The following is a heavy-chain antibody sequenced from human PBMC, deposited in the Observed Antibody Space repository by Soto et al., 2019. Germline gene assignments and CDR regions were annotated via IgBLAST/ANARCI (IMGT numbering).Heavy chain of an antibody. CDR2: INPSGGST. Sequence: ASVKVSCKASGYSFTTSFMHWARQAPGQGLEWMGIINPSGGSTSYARKFQGRVTMTRDTSTSTVYMELSSLRSEDTAVYSCAKGSTGTIYYYTDSWGERTLVTVSS. J-gene: IGHJ4*02. D-gene: IGHD1-1*01. CDR3: AKGSTGTIYYYTDS. V-gene: IGHV1-46*03. CDR1: GYSFTTSF.